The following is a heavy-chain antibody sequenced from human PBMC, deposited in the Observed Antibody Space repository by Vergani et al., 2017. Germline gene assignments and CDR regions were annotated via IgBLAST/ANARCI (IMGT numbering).Heavy chain of an antibody. Sequence: QVQLVQSGAEVGKPGASVKISCKASGYTFTAYYIHWVRQAPEQGLEWVGVISPDGFSTFYAQKFQGRVTITRDTSTSTVYVEVTSLRSDDTAVYYCARVVSKRSGSYDYWGQGTLVTVSS. V-gene: IGHV1-46*01. D-gene: IGHD1-26*01. CDR3: ARVVSKRSGSYDY. CDR2: ISPDGFST. J-gene: IGHJ4*02. CDR1: GYTFTAYY.